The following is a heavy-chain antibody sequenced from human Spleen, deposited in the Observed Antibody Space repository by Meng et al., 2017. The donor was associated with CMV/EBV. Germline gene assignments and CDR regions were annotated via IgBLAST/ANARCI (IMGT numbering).Heavy chain of an antibody. J-gene: IGHJ4*02. Sequence: GESLKISCAASGFTFSSYWMDWVRQAPGKGLVWVSRINSDGSSTSYADSVKGRFTISRDNAKNTLYLEMNSLRAEDTAVYYCARDRDGLGYWGQGTLVTVSS. CDR1: GFTFSSYW. V-gene: IGHV3-74*01. CDR3: ARDRDGLGY. CDR2: INSDGSST. D-gene: IGHD5-24*01.